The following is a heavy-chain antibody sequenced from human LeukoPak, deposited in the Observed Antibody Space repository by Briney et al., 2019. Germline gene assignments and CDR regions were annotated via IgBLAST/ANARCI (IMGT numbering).Heavy chain of an antibody. CDR1: GGSMGNFY. J-gene: IGHJ4*02. Sequence: SETLSLTCTVSGGSMGNFYWSWIRQPAGKGLEWIGRIFTAGSTNYNPSLKSRVTMSVDTSKNQFSLKLSSVTAADTAVYYCARDRGTWNDDGFDYWGQGTLVTVSS. CDR2: IFTAGST. D-gene: IGHD1-1*01. CDR3: ARDRGTWNDDGFDY. V-gene: IGHV4-4*07.